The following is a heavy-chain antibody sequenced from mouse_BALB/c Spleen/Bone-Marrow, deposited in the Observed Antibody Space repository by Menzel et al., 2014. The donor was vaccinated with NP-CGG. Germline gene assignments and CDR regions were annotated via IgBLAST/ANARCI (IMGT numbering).Heavy chain of an antibody. J-gene: IGHJ4*01. D-gene: IGHD2-1*01. CDR1: GFTFTDYY. Sequence: EVQLVESGGGLVQPGGSLRLSCATSGFTFTDYYMSWVRQPPGKALEWLGFIRNKANGYTTEYSASVKGRFTISRDNSQSNLYLQMNTLRAEDSATYYCARSLYPRAMDYWGQGTSVTVSS. CDR3: ARSLYPRAMDY. V-gene: IGHV7-3*02. CDR2: IRNKANGYTT.